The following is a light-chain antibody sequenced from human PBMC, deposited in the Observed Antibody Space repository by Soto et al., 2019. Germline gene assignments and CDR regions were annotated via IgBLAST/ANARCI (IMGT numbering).Light chain of an antibody. CDR2: GAS. CDR3: QQYGSSSWT. CDR1: QSVSNNY. Sequence: IVWAQSPCTLSLSPGERARLSCRASQSVSNNYLAWYQQKPGQAPRLLIYGASNRATGIPDRFSGSGSGTDFTLTISRLEPEDFAVYYCQQYGSSSWTFGQGTKVDIK. V-gene: IGKV3-20*01. J-gene: IGKJ1*01.